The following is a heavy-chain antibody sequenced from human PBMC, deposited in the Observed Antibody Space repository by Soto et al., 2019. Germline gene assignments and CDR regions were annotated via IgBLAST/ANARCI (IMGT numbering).Heavy chain of an antibody. V-gene: IGHV3-23*01. CDR1: GFTISSYA. D-gene: IGHD3-3*01. Sequence: EVQLLESGGGLVQPGGSLRLSCAASGFTISSYAMSWVRQAPGKGLEWVSAISGSGGSTYYADSVKGRFTISRDNSKNTLYLQMNSLRAEDTAVYYCAKHLYYDFWSGYGYCGQGTLVTVSS. J-gene: IGHJ4*02. CDR3: AKHLYYDFWSGYGY. CDR2: ISGSGGST.